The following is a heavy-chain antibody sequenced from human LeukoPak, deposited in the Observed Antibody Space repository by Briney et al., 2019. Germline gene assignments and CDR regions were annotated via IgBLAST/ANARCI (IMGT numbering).Heavy chain of an antibody. J-gene: IGHJ4*02. CDR3: ARDLIGPTNSPPVLEY. CDR1: GYTFSTYG. Sequence: ASVKVSCKASGYTFSTYGISWLRQAPGQGLEWMGWISAYNGNTNCAQKLQGRVTMTTDTSTSTAYMELRSLRSDDTAVYYCARDLIGPTNSPPVLEYWGQGPLVTVSS. D-gene: IGHD5-12*01. V-gene: IGHV1-18*01. CDR2: ISAYNGNT.